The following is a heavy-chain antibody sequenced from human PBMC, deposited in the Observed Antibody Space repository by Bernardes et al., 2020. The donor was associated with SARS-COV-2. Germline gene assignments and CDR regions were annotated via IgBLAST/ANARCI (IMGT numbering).Heavy chain of an antibody. V-gene: IGHV1-46*03. D-gene: IGHD3-10*01. J-gene: IGHJ5*02. CDR3: VRGSRFGEGFP. Sequence: ASVKVSCKASGFSFTNYYMHWVRQAPGQGLEWMGIINTSGGSTHSAQKFQGRVTMTSDTSTSTVHMELNSLRSDDTAVYYCVRGSRFGEGFPWGQGTLVTVSS. CDR2: INTSGGST. CDR1: GFSFTNYY.